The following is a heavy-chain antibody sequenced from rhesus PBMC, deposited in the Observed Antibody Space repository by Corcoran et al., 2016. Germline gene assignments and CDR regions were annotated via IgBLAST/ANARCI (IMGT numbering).Heavy chain of an antibody. V-gene: IGHV3S25*01. CDR1: GFTFSSYW. CDR3: AKDRAAAGYSYFDY. CDR2: INSGGGSP. Sequence: EVQLVESGGGLAKPGGSLRLSCAASGFTFSSYWMNWVRQAPGKGLEWVSAINSGGGSPYYADSMKGRFTISRDNSKNTLSLQMNSLRAEDTAVYYCAKDRAAAGYSYFDYWGQGVLVTVSS. J-gene: IGHJ4*01. D-gene: IGHD6-25*01.